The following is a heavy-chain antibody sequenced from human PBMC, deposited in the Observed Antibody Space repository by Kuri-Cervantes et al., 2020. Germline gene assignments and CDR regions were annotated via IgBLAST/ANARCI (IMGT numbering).Heavy chain of an antibody. Sequence: SETLSLTCAVYGGSFSGYYWSWIRQPPGKGLEWIGEINHSGSTNYNPSLKSRVTISVDKSKNQFSLKLSSVIAADTAVYYCARVLSGRTGLDAFDIWGQGTMVTVSS. V-gene: IGHV4-34*01. D-gene: IGHD7-27*01. J-gene: IGHJ3*02. CDR2: INHSGST. CDR3: ARVLSGRTGLDAFDI. CDR1: GGSFSGYY.